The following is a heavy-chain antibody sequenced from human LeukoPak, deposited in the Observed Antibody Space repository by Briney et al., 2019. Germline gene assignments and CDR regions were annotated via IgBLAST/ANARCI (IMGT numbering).Heavy chain of an antibody. Sequence: PGGSLRLSRAASGFTVSSNYMSWVRQAPGKGLEWVSVIYSGGSTYYADSVKGRFTISRDNSKNTLYLQMNSLRAEDTAVYYCARDRARAARPSRNYYYYYYMDVWGKGTTVTVSS. CDR1: GFTVSSNY. CDR2: IYSGGST. V-gene: IGHV3-66*02. D-gene: IGHD6-6*01. CDR3: ARDRARAARPSRNYYYYYYMDV. J-gene: IGHJ6*03.